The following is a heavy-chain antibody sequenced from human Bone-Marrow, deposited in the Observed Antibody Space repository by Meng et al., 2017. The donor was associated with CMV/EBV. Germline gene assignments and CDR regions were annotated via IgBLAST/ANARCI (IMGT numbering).Heavy chain of an antibody. CDR3: ARRGEEVVPANNHYYYGMDV. CDR2: IIPILGIA. J-gene: IGHJ6*02. V-gene: IGHV1-69*10. CDR1: EGTFSSYA. D-gene: IGHD2-2*01. Sequence: SVKVPCKASEGTFSSYAISWVRQAPGQGLEWMGGIIPILGIANYAQKFQGRVTITADKSTSTAYMELSSLRSEDTAVYYCARRGEEVVPANNHYYYGMDVWVQGTTVTVSS.